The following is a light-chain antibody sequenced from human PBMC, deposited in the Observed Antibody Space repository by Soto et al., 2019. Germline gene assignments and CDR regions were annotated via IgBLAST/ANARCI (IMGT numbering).Light chain of an antibody. J-gene: IGKJ1*01. CDR3: QQYEAAPWT. V-gene: IGKV3-20*01. CDR2: TRS. Sequence: IVLTHSPGTLSLSPGDIATLSCRASQTLSNNFLAWYQQRLGQAPRLLVYTRSHRATGIPDRFSGDGSGTDFTLTISRLEPEDFAVYYCQQYEAAPWTFGQGTKVDIK. CDR1: QTLSNNF.